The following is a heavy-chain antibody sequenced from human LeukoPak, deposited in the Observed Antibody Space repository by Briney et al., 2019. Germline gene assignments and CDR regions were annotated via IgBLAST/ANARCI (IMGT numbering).Heavy chain of an antibody. CDR2: ISGSGGST. CDR1: GFTFSSYN. J-gene: IGHJ4*02. D-gene: IGHD2-2*01. Sequence: GGSLKLSCAASGFTFSSYNMNWVRQAPGKGLEWVSAISGSGGSTYYADSVKGRFTISRDNSKNTLYLQMNSLRAEDTAVYYCAKVYYCSSTSCRGRYFDYWGQGTLVTVSS. V-gene: IGHV3-23*01. CDR3: AKVYYCSSTSCRGRYFDY.